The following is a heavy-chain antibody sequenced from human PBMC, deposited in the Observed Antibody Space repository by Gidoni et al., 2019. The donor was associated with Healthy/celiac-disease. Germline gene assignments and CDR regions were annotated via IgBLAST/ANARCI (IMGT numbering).Heavy chain of an antibody. Sequence: EVQLLESGGGLVQPGGSLRLSCAASGFTFSSSAMSWVRQAPGKGLEWVSAISGSGGSTYYADSVKGRFTISRDNSKNTLYLQMNSLRAEDTAVYYCAKLTSPYCSGGSCDGMDVWGQGTTVTVSS. J-gene: IGHJ6*02. CDR3: AKLTSPYCSGGSCDGMDV. D-gene: IGHD2-15*01. CDR2: ISGSGGST. CDR1: GFTFSSSA. V-gene: IGHV3-23*01.